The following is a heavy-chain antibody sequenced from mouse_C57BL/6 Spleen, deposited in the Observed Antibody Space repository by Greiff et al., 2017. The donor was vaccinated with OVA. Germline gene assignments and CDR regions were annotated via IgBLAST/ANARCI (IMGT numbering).Heavy chain of an antibody. CDR2: IYPRSGNT. V-gene: IGHV1-81*01. CDR3: ARKGYDYDARGDYFDY. J-gene: IGHJ2*01. Sequence: QVQLQQSGAELARPGASVKLSCKASGYTFTSYGISWVKQRTGQGLEWIGEIYPRSGNTYYNEKFKGKATLTADKSSSTAYMELRSLTSEDSAVYFCARKGYDYDARGDYFDYWGQGTTLTVSS. CDR1: GYTFTSYG. D-gene: IGHD2-4*01.